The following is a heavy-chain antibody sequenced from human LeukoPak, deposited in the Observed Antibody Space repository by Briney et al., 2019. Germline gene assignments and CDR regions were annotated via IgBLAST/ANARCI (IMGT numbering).Heavy chain of an antibody. Sequence: GGSLRLSCAASGFTFNGYTMNWVRQPPGEGLKWVSSISGSGSSTYYADSVKGRFTISRDNSRNTLYLQMNSLRAEDTGVYYCAKSPELDYYYYYGMDVWGQGTTVTVSS. CDR2: ISGSGSST. D-gene: IGHD1-1*01. J-gene: IGHJ6*02. CDR1: GFTFNGYT. CDR3: AKSPELDYYYYYGMDV. V-gene: IGHV3-23*01.